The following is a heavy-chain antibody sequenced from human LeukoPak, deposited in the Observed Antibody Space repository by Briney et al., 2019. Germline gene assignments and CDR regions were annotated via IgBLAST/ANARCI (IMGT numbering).Heavy chain of an antibody. V-gene: IGHV3-23*01. D-gene: IGHD7-27*01. CDR2: ISGSGGNT. J-gene: IGHJ4*02. CDR3: AALNWGSGCFDY. Sequence: GGSLRLSCAASGFTFSSYAMSWVRQAPGKGLEWVSVISGSGGNTYYADSVKGRFTISRDISENTLYLQMNSLRAEDTAVFYCAALNWGSGCFDYWGQGTLVTVSS. CDR1: GFTFSSYA.